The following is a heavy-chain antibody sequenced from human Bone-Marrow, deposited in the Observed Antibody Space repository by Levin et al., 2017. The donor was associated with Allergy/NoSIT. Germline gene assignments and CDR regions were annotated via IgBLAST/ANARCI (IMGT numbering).Heavy chain of an antibody. D-gene: IGHD4-11*01. CDR3: AHRSLYSNYAEPAFDI. Sequence: SGPTLVKPTQTLTLTCTFSGFSLSTSGVGVGWIRQPPGKALEWLALIYWDDDKRYSPSLKSRLTITKDTSKNQVVLTMTNMDPVDTATYYCAHRSLYSNYAEPAFDIWGQGTMVTVSS. CDR1: GFSLSTSGVG. CDR2: IYWDDDK. J-gene: IGHJ3*02. V-gene: IGHV2-5*02.